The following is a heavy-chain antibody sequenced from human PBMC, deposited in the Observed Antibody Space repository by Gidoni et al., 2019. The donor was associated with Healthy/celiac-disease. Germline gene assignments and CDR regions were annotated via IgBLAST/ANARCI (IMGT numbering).Heavy chain of an antibody. D-gene: IGHD6-19*01. CDR2: IWYDGSNK. V-gene: IGHV3-33*01. CDR3: AIEEAGHFDY. Sequence: QVQLVESGGGVVQPGRSLRLSCAASGFTFSSYGMHWVRQAPGKGLEWVAVIWYDGSNKYYADSVKGRFTISRDNSKNTLYLQMNSLRAEDTAVYYCAIEEAGHFDYWGQGTLVTVSS. J-gene: IGHJ4*02. CDR1: GFTFSSYG.